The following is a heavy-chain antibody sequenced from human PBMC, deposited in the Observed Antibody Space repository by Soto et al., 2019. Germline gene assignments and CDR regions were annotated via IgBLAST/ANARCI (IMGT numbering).Heavy chain of an antibody. CDR3: GRVFVRGAGTPPYYYYYYMDV. Sequence: GGSLRLSCAASGFTFSSYAMSWVRQAPGKGLEWVSAISGSGGSTYYADSVKGRFTISRDNSKNTLYLQMNSLRAEDTAVYYCGRVFVRGAGTPPYYYYYYMDVWGKGTTVTVSS. D-gene: IGHD6-13*01. J-gene: IGHJ6*03. V-gene: IGHV3-23*01. CDR2: ISGSGGST. CDR1: GFTFSSYA.